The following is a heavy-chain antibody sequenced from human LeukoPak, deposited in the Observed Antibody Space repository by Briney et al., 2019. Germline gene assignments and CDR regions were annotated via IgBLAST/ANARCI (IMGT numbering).Heavy chain of an antibody. D-gene: IGHD6-13*01. V-gene: IGHV3-21*01. CDR2: ISTSSSYI. CDR1: GFTFSTYT. Sequence: PGGSLRLSCAASGFTFSTYTMNWVRQAPGKGLEWVSFISTSSSYIYYADSMKGRFTISRDNSKNTLYLQMNSLRAEDTAVYYCAKHRASSSWWEDFDYWGQGTLVTVSS. J-gene: IGHJ4*02. CDR3: AKHRASSSWWEDFDY.